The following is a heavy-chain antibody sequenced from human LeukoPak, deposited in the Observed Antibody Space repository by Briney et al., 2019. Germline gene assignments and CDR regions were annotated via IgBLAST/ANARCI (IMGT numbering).Heavy chain of an antibody. Sequence: PSQTLSLTCAVYAGSFSGYYSSWIRHPPGKWLEWIREINHSGSTNYNPSLKSRVTISVDTSKNQFSLKLSSVTAADTAVYYCARVPQYSSSSDCFDYWGQGTLVTVSS. D-gene: IGHD6-6*01. CDR3: ARVPQYSSSSDCFDY. CDR1: AGSFSGYY. V-gene: IGHV4-34*01. CDR2: INHSGST. J-gene: IGHJ4*02.